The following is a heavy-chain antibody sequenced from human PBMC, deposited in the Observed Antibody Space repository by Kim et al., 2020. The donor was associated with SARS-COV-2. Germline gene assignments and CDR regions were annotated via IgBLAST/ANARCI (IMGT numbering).Heavy chain of an antibody. CDR2: TYYRSKWFN. CDR3: TRDGNSESDFGF. CDR1: GDSVSSYSAT. J-gene: IGHJ4*02. V-gene: IGHV6-1*01. Sequence: SQTLSLTCAISGDSVSSYSATWNWSRQSPSRGLEWLGRTYYRSKWFNNYALSLRSRITINPDTSKNQFSLQLNSVTPEDTAVYYCTRDGNSESDFGFWGQGTLVTVSS. D-gene: IGHD1-26*01.